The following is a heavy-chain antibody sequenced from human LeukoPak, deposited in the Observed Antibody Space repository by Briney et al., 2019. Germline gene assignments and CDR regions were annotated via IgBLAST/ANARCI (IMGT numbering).Heavy chain of an antibody. D-gene: IGHD3-16*02. Sequence: ASETLSLTCTVSGYSISSGYYWGWIRQPPGKGLEWIGSIYHSGSTYYNPSLKSRVTISVDTSKNQFSLKLSSVTAADTAVYYCARAVGYDYVWGSYRYLSVDYWGQGTLVTVSS. J-gene: IGHJ4*02. CDR2: IYHSGST. V-gene: IGHV4-38-2*02. CDR1: GYSISSGYY. CDR3: ARAVGYDYVWGSYRYLSVDY.